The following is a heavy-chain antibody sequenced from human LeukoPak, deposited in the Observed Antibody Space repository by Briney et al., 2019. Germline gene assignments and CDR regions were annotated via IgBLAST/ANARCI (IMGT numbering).Heavy chain of an antibody. J-gene: IGHJ4*02. CDR2: INPNSGGT. CDR3: ARERVAGYYDSSGYYYRRRLGFDY. Sequence: ASVTVSCKAPGYTFTGYYMHWVRQAPGQGLEWMGWINPNSGGTNYAQKFQGRVTMTRDTSISTAYMELSRLRSEDTAVYYCARERVAGYYDSSGYYYRRRLGFDYWGREPWSPSPQ. D-gene: IGHD3-22*01. CDR1: GYTFTGYY. V-gene: IGHV1-2*02.